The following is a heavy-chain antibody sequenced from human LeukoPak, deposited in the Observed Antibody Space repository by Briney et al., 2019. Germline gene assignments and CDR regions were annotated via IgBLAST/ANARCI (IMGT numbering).Heavy chain of an antibody. J-gene: IGHJ6*04. CDR3: ARDEQWLVHYYYVMDV. D-gene: IGHD6-19*01. CDR2: ISAYNGNT. CDR1: GYTFSSYG. Sequence: ASVTVSCKAYGYTFSSYGISWVRQAPGQGLEWMGWISAYNGNTNYVQKFQGRVTMTTDTSTSTAYMELRSLRSDDTAVYYCARDEQWLVHYYYVMDVLGEGATVTVSS. V-gene: IGHV1-18*01.